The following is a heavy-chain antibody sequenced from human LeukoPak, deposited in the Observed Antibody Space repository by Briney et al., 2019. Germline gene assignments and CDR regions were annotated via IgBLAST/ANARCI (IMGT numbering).Heavy chain of an antibody. CDR2: ISSSGSTI. D-gene: IGHD6-13*01. CDR3: AREANSSSWYDYYYYYYMDV. CDR1: GFTFSDYY. V-gene: IGHV3-11*01. Sequence: GESLKISCAASGFTFSDYYMSWIRQAPGKGLEWVSYISSSGSTIYYADSVKGRFTISRDNAKNSLYLQMNSLRAEDTAVYYCAREANSSSWYDYYYYYYMDVWGKGTTVTVSS. J-gene: IGHJ6*03.